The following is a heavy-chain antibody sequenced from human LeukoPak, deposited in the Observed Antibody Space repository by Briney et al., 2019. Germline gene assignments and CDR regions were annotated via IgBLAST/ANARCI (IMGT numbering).Heavy chain of an antibody. CDR3: ARESLGYCSSTSCPRWFDP. J-gene: IGHJ5*02. D-gene: IGHD2-2*03. CDR2: IIPILGIA. Sequence: SVKVSCKASGGTFSSYAISWVRQAPGQGLEWMGRIIPILGIANYAQKFQGRVTITADKSTSTAYMELSSLRSEDTAVYYCARESLGYCSSTSCPRWFDPWGQGTLVTVSS. CDR1: GGTFSSYA. V-gene: IGHV1-69*04.